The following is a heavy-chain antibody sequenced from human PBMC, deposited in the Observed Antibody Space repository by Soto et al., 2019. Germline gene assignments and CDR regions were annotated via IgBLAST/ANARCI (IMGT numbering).Heavy chain of an antibody. CDR1: GFTFSSYG. CDR2: ISGSGAGT. CDR3: AKAPDRYCSSDRCYYYYYYMDV. D-gene: IGHD2-15*01. V-gene: IGHV3-23*01. Sequence: GGSLRLSCAASGFTFSSYGMSWVRQAPGKGLEWVSAISGSGAGTYYADSVKGRFTISRDNSRNTLYLQMSSLGAEDTAVYYCAKAPDRYCSSDRCYYYYYYMDVWGKGTTVTVSS. J-gene: IGHJ6*03.